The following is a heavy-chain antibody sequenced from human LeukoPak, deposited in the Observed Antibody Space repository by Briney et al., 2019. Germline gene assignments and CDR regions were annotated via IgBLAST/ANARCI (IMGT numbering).Heavy chain of an antibody. J-gene: IGHJ4*02. CDR2: IYYSGST. Sequence: KASETLSLPRTVSGGSISSSSYYWGWIRQPPGKGLEWIGSIYYSGSTYYNPSLKSRVTISVDTSKNQFSLKLSSVTAADTAVYYCASESTYRYNYWGQGTLVTVSS. CDR3: ASESTYRYNY. CDR1: GGSISSSSYY. V-gene: IGHV4-39*01. D-gene: IGHD5-18*01.